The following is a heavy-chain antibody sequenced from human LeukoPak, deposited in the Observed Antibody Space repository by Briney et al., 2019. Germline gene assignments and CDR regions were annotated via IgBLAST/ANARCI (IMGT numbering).Heavy chain of an antibody. J-gene: IGHJ4*02. CDR3: AKIEGKYQLANVPDH. D-gene: IGHD2-2*01. CDR2: IRYDGNNK. V-gene: IGHV3-30*02. Sequence: PGGSLKLSCAASGFTFSTYGMHWVRQAPGKGLEWVAFIRYDGNNKYYADFVKGRFTISRDNSKNTLYLHMNSLRTEDTAVYYRAKIEGKYQLANVPDHWGQGTLVTVSS. CDR1: GFTFSTYG.